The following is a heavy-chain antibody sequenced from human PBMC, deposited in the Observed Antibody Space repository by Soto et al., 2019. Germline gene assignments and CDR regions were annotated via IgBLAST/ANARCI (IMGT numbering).Heavy chain of an antibody. D-gene: IGHD3-3*01. Sequence: SEPLSLTCTVSGGSISSYYWSWIRQPPGKGLEWIGYIYHSGSTNYNPSLKSRVTMSVDTSKNQFSLKLSSVTAADTAVYYCARSWSGYYNIDYWGQGTLVTVSS. V-gene: IGHV4-59*01. J-gene: IGHJ4*02. CDR3: ARSWSGYYNIDY. CDR1: GGSISSYY. CDR2: IYHSGST.